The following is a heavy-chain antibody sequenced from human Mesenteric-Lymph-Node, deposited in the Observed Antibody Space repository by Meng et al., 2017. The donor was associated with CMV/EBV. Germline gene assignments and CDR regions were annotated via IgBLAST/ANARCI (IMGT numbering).Heavy chain of an antibody. CDR2: IYYAGGA. CDR1: SDYH. CDR3: ARDLPTMITPAGLGYIHFDP. J-gene: IGHJ5*02. D-gene: IGHD4-23*01. Sequence: SDYHWAWIRPPPGKGLEWIGSIYYAGGAYYSPSLESRVTMSVDTSKNQFALKLSSVTAADTAVYYCARDLPTMITPAGLGYIHFDPWGQGTLVTVSS. V-gene: IGHV4-39*06.